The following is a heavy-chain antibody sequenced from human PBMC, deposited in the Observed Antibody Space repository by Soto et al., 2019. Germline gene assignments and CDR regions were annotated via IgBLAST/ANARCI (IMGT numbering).Heavy chain of an antibody. V-gene: IGHV1-58*01. CDR1: EFTLTSTA. Sequence: SENVSYKPSEFTLTSTAVQYVRQARGQGHEWIGWIVVGSGNTNYAQKFQERVTITRDMSTSTAYMELSSLRSEHTAVYYCAAGRHYYDSSGYWAPVDYWGQGTLVTVSS. D-gene: IGHD3-22*01. CDR2: IVVGSGNT. CDR3: AAGRHYYDSSGYWAPVDY. J-gene: IGHJ4*02.